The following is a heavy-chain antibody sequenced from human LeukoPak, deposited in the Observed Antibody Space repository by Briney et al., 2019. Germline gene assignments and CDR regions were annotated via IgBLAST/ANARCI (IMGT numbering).Heavy chain of an antibody. D-gene: IGHD1-1*01. CDR1: GFTFSSFD. CDR2: IGTASDT. CDR3: ARGPPRGKYYYMDV. J-gene: IGHJ6*03. Sequence: GGSLRLSCAASGFTFSSFDMHWVRQPTGQGLEWVSTIGTASDTYYPGSAEGLFTLSRDNAKKSLYLQMNSLTAGDTAVYYCARGPPRGKYYYMDVWGKGTTVTVSS. V-gene: IGHV3-13*01.